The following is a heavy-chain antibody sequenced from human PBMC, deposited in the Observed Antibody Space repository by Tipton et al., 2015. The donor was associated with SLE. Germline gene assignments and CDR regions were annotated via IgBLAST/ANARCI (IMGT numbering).Heavy chain of an antibody. Sequence: TLSLTCTVSGGSMKSSGYYWGWIRQPPRMGLEWIGTIYYSGSTYYNPSLKSRVTISVDTSKNQFSLKLSSMTAADTAVYYCARPVYCSSTTCSGPFHIWGQGTMVTVSA. CDR1: GGSMKSSGYY. J-gene: IGHJ3*02. D-gene: IGHD2-2*01. CDR2: IYYSGST. CDR3: ARPVYCSSTTCSGPFHI. V-gene: IGHV4-39*07.